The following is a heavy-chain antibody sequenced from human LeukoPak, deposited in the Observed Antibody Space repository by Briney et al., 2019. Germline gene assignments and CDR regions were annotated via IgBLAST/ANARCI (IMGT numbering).Heavy chain of an antibody. J-gene: IGHJ5*02. CDR2: IIPIFGTA. CDR3: ARVGAPRYCSGGSCYSLGPNWFDP. Sequence: ASVKVSCKASGGTFSSYAISWVRQAPGQGLEWMGGIIPIFGTANYAQKFQGRVTITADESTSTAYMELSSLRSEDTAVYYCARVGAPRYCSGGSCYSLGPNWFDPWGQGTLVTVSS. V-gene: IGHV1-69*13. CDR1: GGTFSSYA. D-gene: IGHD2-15*01.